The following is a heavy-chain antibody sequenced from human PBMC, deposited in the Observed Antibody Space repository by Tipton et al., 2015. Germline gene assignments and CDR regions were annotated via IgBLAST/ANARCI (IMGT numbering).Heavy chain of an antibody. CDR1: GFTFSSYG. D-gene: IGHD3-22*01. J-gene: IGHJ4*02. Sequence: SGFTFSSYGMHWVRQAPGKGLEWVAVIWYDGGNKYYADSVKGRFTISRDNSKNTLYLQMNSLRAEDTAVYYCAREDDSSPAYWGQGTLVTVSS. CDR2: IWYDGGNK. V-gene: IGHV3-33*01. CDR3: AREDDSSPAY.